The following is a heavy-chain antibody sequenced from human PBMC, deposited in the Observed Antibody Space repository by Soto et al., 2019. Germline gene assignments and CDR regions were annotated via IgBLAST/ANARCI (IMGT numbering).Heavy chain of an antibody. D-gene: IGHD2-2*01. CDR1: GGTFSSYT. Sequence: ASVKVSCKASGGTFSSYTISWVRQAPGQGLEWMGRIIPILGIANYAQKFQGRVTITADKSTSNVYMELSSLRSEDTAVYYCAPRREYCSSTSCHNWFDPWGQGTLVTVSS. V-gene: IGHV1-69*02. J-gene: IGHJ5*02. CDR2: IIPILGIA. CDR3: APRREYCSSTSCHNWFDP.